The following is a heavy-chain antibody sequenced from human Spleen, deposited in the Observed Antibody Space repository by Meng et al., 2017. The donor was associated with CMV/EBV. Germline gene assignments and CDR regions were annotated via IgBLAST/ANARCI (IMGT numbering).Heavy chain of an antibody. D-gene: IGHD4-17*01. J-gene: IGHJ4*02. CDR3: ARTYGDYGSAYYFDY. CDR1: GFTFSSYS. CDR2: ISSTGSTI. Sequence: GESLKISCAASGFTFSSYSMNWVRQAPGKGLEWVSYISSTGSTIYYADSVEGRFTISRDNAKNSMYLQIDSLRAEDTAVYYCARTYGDYGSAYYFDYWGQGTLVTVSS. V-gene: IGHV3-48*04.